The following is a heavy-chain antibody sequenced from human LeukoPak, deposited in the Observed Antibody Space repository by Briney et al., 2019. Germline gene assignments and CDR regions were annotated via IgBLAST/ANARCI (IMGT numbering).Heavy chain of an antibody. D-gene: IGHD4-17*01. CDR1: GYSFTNYW. CDR3: AGARHGDYRWDY. V-gene: IGHV5-51*01. Sequence: GESLKVSCKDSGYSFTNYWIGWVRQMPGKGLEWMGIIHSADSNTKYSPSFQGQVTISADKSISTAYLQWSGLKASDTAMYYCAGARHGDYRWDYWGQGTLVTVSS. CDR2: IHSADSNT. J-gene: IGHJ4*02.